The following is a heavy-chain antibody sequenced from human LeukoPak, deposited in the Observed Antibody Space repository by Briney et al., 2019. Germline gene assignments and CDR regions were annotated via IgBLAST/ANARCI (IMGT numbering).Heavy chain of an antibody. Sequence: GASVKVSCKASGYIFTGYGITWVRQAPGQGLEWMGWISGHQGNTKYAQNFQGRVSMTIDTSTSTVYMDLWSLRSDDTAIYFCARSDLGTITAGPFNNWGQGTLVTVSS. CDR1: GYIFTGYG. D-gene: IGHD5-24*01. CDR3: ARSDLGTITAGPFNN. CDR2: ISGHQGNT. J-gene: IGHJ1*01. V-gene: IGHV1-18*01.